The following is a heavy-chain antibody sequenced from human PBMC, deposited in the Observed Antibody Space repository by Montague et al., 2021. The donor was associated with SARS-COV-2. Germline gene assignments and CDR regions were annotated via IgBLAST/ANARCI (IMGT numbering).Heavy chain of an antibody. D-gene: IGHD3-3*01. CDR3: ASTASRGITIFGVVTASYYFDY. CDR1: GGSISSSSYY. Sequence: SETLSLTCTVSGGSISSSSYYWVRIRQPPGKGLEWIGCINYSGSTYYNPSLKSRVTISVDRSKNQLSLKLISVTAAATAVYYWASTASRGITIFGVVTASYYFDYWGQGTLVTVSS. J-gene: IGHJ4*02. CDR2: INYSGST. V-gene: IGHV4-39*01.